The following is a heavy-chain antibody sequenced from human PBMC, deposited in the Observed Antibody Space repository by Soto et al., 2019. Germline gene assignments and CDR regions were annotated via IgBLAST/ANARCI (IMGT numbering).Heavy chain of an antibody. CDR3: ARLDQYSYGWVDYYYGMDG. V-gene: IGHV5-10-1*01. CDR1: GYSFTSYW. CDR2: IDPSDSYT. Sequence: GESLKISCKGSGYSFTSYWISWVRQMPGKGLEWMGRIDPSDSYTNYSPSFQGHVTISADKSISTAYLQWSSLKATDTAMYYCARLDQYSYGWVDYYYGMDGWGQGTTLTVSS. D-gene: IGHD5-18*01. J-gene: IGHJ6*02.